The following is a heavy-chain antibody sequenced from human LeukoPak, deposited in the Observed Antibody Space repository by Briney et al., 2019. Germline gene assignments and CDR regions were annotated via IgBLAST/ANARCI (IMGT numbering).Heavy chain of an antibody. J-gene: IGHJ4*02. V-gene: IGHV3-23*01. CDR3: ATYGIGDTAMVLGC. CDR1: GITLSNYG. Sequence: GGALRLSCACSGITLSNYGRSWVRQAPGKVLEWVAGISYRGSRTNYADSVNGRFTISRDNSKNTRDLQMNSMRAADTAVYYCATYGIGDTAMVLGCWGQGTLVTVSS. D-gene: IGHD5-18*01. CDR2: ISYRGSRT.